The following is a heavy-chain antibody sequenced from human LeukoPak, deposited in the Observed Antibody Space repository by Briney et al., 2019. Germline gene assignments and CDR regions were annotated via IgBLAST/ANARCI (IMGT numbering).Heavy chain of an antibody. V-gene: IGHV4-61*08. D-gene: IGHD3-10*01. CDR3: ARGGRGRNWFDP. CDR1: GDSVASGGYY. Sequence: PSETLSLTCTVSGDSVASGGYYWNWIRQPPGKGLEWIGYIYYSVSTNYNLSLKSRVTISVDTSENQFSLKLTSVTAADTAAYYCARGGRGRNWFDPWGQGTLVTVSS. CDR2: IYYSVST. J-gene: IGHJ5*02.